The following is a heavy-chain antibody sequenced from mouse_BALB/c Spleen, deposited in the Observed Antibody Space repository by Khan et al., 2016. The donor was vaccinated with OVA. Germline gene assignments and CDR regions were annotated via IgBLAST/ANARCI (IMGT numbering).Heavy chain of an antibody. Sequence: EVELVESGGGLVKPGGSLKLSCAASGFTFSNYAMSWVRQTPEKRLEWVASISSGGSTYYQDSVKRRFTISKDNVRNILYQAMSGLRSEDTAMYYCARDYWFAYWGQGTLVTVSA. CDR1: GFTFSNYA. CDR2: ISSGGST. V-gene: IGHV5-6-5*01. CDR3: ARDYWFAY. J-gene: IGHJ3*01.